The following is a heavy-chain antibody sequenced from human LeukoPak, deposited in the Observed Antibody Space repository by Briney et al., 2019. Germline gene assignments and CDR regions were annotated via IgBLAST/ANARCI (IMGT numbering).Heavy chain of an antibody. V-gene: IGHV1-18*01. CDR3: ARDTDSSGYYNDAFDI. J-gene: IGHJ3*02. Sequence: ASVKVSFKASGYTFTNFGISWVLQAPGQGLEWMGWISTYNGNTNYAHKLQGRVTMTTDTSTSTAYMELRSLRSDDTAVYYCARDTDSSGYYNDAFDIWGQGTMVTV. CDR1: GYTFTNFG. D-gene: IGHD3-22*01. CDR2: ISTYNGNT.